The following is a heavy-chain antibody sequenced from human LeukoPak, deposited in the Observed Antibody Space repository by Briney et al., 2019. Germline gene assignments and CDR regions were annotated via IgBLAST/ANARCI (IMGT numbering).Heavy chain of an antibody. CDR1: GFTFHDYA. CDR2: ISGDADAT. V-gene: IGHV3-43*02. D-gene: IGHD6-19*01. Sequence: GGSLRLSCAASGFTFHDYAIHWVRQAPGRGLEWVSLISGDADATYYADSVEGRFTAARDNTKNSIYLQMNSLRTEDTALYFCAKRGSAWYYFDSWGQGTLVTVSS. J-gene: IGHJ4*02. CDR3: AKRGSAWYYFDS.